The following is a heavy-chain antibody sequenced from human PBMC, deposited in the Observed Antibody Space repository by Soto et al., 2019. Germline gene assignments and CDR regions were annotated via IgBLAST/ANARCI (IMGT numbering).Heavy chain of an antibody. CDR2: INAGNGNT. CDR1: GYTFTRYA. D-gene: IGHD2-8*02. J-gene: IGHJ6*02. CDR3: ARGGGVGFGDYTTGGMDV. Sequence: ASVKVSCKAPGYTFTRYAMNWVRQAPGQRLEWMGWINAGNGNTKYSQKFQGRVTIIRDTSASTAYMELSSLRSEDTAVYYCARGGGVGFGDYTTGGMDVWGQGTTVTVS. V-gene: IGHV1-3*01.